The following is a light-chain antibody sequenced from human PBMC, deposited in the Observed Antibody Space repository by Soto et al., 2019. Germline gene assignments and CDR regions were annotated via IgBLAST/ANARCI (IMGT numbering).Light chain of an antibody. J-gene: IGKJ2*01. CDR3: QQYSSYPHT. CDR2: KAS. V-gene: IGKV1-5*03. CDR1: QSINMW. Sequence: DIQMTQSPSTLSASVGDRVTITCRASQSINMWLAWYQRKPGKAPKLLIYKASFLESGVPSRLSGSGSGTDFTLTIRSLQPDDSATYYCQQYSSYPHTFGQGTKLAIK.